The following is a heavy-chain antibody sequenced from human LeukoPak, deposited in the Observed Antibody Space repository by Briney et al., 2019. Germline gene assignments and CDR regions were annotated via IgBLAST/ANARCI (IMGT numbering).Heavy chain of an antibody. CDR3: ARFGTRDNCCHPGVDT. V-gene: IGHV4-38-2*02. CDR1: GYSLSSGFY. CDR2: MFHSGDT. D-gene: IGHD1-1*01. Sequence: SETLSLTCTVSGYSLSSGFYWGWIRQPPGKGLEWIATMFHSGDTYYNPSLESRVTTSMDTSKNQFSLRLNSVTAADTALYYCARFGTRDNCCHPGVDTWGQGTPVTVSS. J-gene: IGHJ5*02.